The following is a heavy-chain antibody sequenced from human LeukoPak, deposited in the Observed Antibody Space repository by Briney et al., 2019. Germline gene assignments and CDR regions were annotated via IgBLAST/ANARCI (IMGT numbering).Heavy chain of an antibody. CDR3: ARTGGYDLEPFDY. V-gene: IGHV3-74*01. CDR2: INSDGSST. D-gene: IGHD5-12*01. Sequence: GGSLRLSCAASGFTFSSYEMNWVRQAPGKGLVWVSRINSDGSSTSYADSVKGRFTISRDNAKNTLYLQMNSLRAEDTAVYYCARTGGYDLEPFDYWGQGTLVTVSS. CDR1: GFTFSSYE. J-gene: IGHJ4*02.